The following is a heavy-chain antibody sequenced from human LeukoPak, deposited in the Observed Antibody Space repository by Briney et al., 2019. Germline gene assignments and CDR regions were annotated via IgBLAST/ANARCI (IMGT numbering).Heavy chain of an antibody. CDR2: IKQDGSEK. Sequence: ETLSLTCTVSGGSISSSSYYWGWIRQPPGKGLEWVANIKQDGSEKYYVDSVKGRFTISRDNAKNSLYLQMNSLRAEDTAVYYCARDPYSSGWSGGYYWGQGTLVTVSS. V-gene: IGHV3-7*01. D-gene: IGHD6-19*01. CDR3: ARDPYSSGWSGGYY. CDR1: GGSISSSSYY. J-gene: IGHJ4*02.